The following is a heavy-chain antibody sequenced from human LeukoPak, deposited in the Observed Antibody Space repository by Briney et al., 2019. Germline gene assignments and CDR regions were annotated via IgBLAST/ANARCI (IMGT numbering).Heavy chain of an antibody. J-gene: IGHJ6*03. Sequence: ASVKVSCKASGYTFTNYYIHWVRQAPGQGLEWMGWINPNNSDTNYAQKFHGRVTMTRGTSISTAYMELSRPKSDDTAVYYCARLVWGVDYYYYYMDVWGKGTTVTVSS. CDR3: ARLVWGVDYYYYYMDV. CDR1: GYTFTNYY. D-gene: IGHD3-10*01. V-gene: IGHV1-2*02. CDR2: INPNNSDT.